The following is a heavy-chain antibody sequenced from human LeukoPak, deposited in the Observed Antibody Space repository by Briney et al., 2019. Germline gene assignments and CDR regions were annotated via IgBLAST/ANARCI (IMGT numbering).Heavy chain of an antibody. V-gene: IGHV3-15*01. CDR3: TTFGRDY. J-gene: IGHJ4*02. Sequence: NPGGFLRLSCAASGFTFSNAWMSWVRQAPGKGLEWVGRMKSKTDGETIDYAAPVKAIFTISRDDSKNTLYLQMNSLKTEDAAVYYCTTFGRDYWGQGTLVTVSS. D-gene: IGHD3-10*01. CDR2: MKSKTDGETI. CDR1: GFTFSNAW.